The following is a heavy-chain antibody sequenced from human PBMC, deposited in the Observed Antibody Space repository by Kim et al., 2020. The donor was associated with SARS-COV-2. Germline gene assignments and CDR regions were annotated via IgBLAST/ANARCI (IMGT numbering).Heavy chain of an antibody. V-gene: IGHV1-8*01. J-gene: IGHJ6*03. D-gene: IGHD3-22*01. CDR1: GYTFTSYD. Sequence: ASVKVSCKASGYTFTSYDINWVRQASGQGLEWMGWLNPNTGNTGYAQKFQGRVTLSYNLSINAAYMELSSLRADDTAVYYCVRGSSVYLWTHNYYMDVWG. CDR2: LNPNTGNT. CDR3: VRGSSVYLWTHNYYMDV.